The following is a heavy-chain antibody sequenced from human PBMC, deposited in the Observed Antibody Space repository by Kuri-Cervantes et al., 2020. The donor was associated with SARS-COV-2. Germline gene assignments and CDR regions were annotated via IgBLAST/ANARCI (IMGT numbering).Heavy chain of an antibody. CDR1: GGSISSGGYY. CDR3: ARILNSSGWPIDAFDI. Sequence: SETLSLTCTVSGGSISSGGYYWSWIRQPPGKGLEWIGYIYRSGTTYYNPSLKSRVTISVDRSKNQFSLKLSSVTAADTAVYYCARILNSSGWPIDAFDIWGQGTMVTVSS. D-gene: IGHD6-19*01. CDR2: IYRSGTT. J-gene: IGHJ3*02. V-gene: IGHV4-30-2*01.